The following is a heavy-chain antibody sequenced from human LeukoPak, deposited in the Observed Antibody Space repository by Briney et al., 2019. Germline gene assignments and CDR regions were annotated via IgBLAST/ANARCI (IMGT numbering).Heavy chain of an antibody. D-gene: IGHD3-9*01. CDR1: GFNFSTYW. J-gene: IGHJ3*01. CDR2: IKEDGNEK. CDR3: ARRRSWLAFDL. V-gene: IGHV3-7*01. Sequence: GGSLRLSCAASGFNFSTYWMTWVRQVPGKGLEWVANIKEDGNEKYYVDSVKGRFTISRDNAKNSLYLQMNSLRAEDTAVYYCARRRSWLAFDLWGQGTMVTVSS.